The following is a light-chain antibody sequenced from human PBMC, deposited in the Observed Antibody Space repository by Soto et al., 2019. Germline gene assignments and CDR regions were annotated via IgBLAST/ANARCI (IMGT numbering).Light chain of an antibody. J-gene: IGKJ2*01. Sequence: EIVLTQSPGTLSLSPGESATLSCRASQTVSSYFLAWYQQKPGQAPRLLIYGTSNRATGIPDRFSGSGSGTDFTLTISRLQPEDFAVYYCQHYGGSPLYSFGQGTKLEI. CDR1: QTVSSYF. CDR2: GTS. CDR3: QHYGGSPLYS. V-gene: IGKV3-20*01.